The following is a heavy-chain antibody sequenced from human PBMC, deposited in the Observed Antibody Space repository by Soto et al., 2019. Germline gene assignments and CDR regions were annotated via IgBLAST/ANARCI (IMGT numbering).Heavy chain of an antibody. Sequence: SETLSLTCTVSGGSISSYYWSWIRQPPGKGLEWIGYIYYSGSTNYNPSLKSRVTISVDTSKNQFSLKLSSVTAADTAVYYCARVGYDFWSGYYHSYNWFDPWGQGTLVTVSS. D-gene: IGHD3-3*01. CDR3: ARVGYDFWSGYYHSYNWFDP. CDR2: IYYSGST. CDR1: GGSISSYY. V-gene: IGHV4-59*01. J-gene: IGHJ5*02.